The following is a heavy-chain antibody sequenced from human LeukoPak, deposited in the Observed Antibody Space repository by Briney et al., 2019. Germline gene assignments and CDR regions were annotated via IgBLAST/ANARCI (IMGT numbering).Heavy chain of an antibody. Sequence: GGSLRLSCAASGFTFSDYYMSWIRQAPGKGLECVSYISSSGTLTNYADSVKGRFTISRDNAKNSLYLLMNSLRAEDTAVYYCARGTRTSCFNWGQGTLVTVS. CDR2: ISSSGTLT. J-gene: IGHJ4*02. CDR3: ARGTRTSCFN. D-gene: IGHD2-2*01. CDR1: GFTFSDYY. V-gene: IGHV3-11*05.